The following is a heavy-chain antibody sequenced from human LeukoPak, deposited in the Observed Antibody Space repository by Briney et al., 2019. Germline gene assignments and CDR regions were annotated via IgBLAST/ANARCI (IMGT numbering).Heavy chain of an antibody. CDR1: GFTFSCYA. V-gene: IGHV3-23*01. CDR2: ISGSGGST. CDR3: AKSPHSVTGSGWYYFDY. Sequence: GGSLRLSCAASGFTFSCYAMSWVRQAPGKGLEWVSAISGSGGSTYYADSVKGRFTISRDNSKNTLYLQMNSLRAEDTAVYYCAKSPHSVTGSGWYYFDYWGQGTLVTVSS. D-gene: IGHD6-19*01. J-gene: IGHJ4*02.